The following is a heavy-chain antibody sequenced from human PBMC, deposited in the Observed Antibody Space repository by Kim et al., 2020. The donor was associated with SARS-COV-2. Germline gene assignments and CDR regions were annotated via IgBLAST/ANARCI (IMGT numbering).Heavy chain of an antibody. D-gene: IGHD3-22*01. CDR2: ISSSSSYI. V-gene: IGHV3-21*01. J-gene: IGHJ4*02. Sequence: GGSLRLSCAASGFTFSSYSMNWVRQAPGKGLEWVSSISSSSSYIYYADSVKGRFTISRDNAKNSLYLQMNSLRAEDTAVYYCARDHMNYYDSSGYRGDYFDYWGQGTLVTVSS. CDR3: ARDHMNYYDSSGYRGDYFDY. CDR1: GFTFSSYS.